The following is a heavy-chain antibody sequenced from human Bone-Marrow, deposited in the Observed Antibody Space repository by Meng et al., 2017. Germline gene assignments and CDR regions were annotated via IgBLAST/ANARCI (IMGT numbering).Heavy chain of an antibody. D-gene: IGHD1-26*01. CDR2: IIPIFGTA. V-gene: IGHV1-69*13. CDR1: GGSFSSYA. J-gene: IGHJ4*02. Sequence: SVKVSCKAAGGSFSSYAISWVRQAPGQGLEWMGGIIPIFGTANYAQKFQGRVTITADEATSTAYMELSSMRSTDTAVYYCASYLSGSYGGYYFDYWGQGTLVTVSS. CDR3: ASYLSGSYGGYYFDY.